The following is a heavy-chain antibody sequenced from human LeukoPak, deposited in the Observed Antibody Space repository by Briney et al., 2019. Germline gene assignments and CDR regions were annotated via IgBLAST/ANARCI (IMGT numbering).Heavy chain of an antibody. J-gene: IGHJ4*02. Sequence: PGGSLRLSCAASGFTFSSYSMNWVRQAPGKGLEWVSSISSSSSYIYYADSVKGRFTISRDNAKNSLYLQMNSLRAEDTAVYYCARDSPIVVVTATFDYWGQGTLVTVSS. CDR3: ARDSPIVVVTATFDY. V-gene: IGHV3-21*01. CDR1: GFTFSSYS. D-gene: IGHD2-21*02. CDR2: ISSSSSYI.